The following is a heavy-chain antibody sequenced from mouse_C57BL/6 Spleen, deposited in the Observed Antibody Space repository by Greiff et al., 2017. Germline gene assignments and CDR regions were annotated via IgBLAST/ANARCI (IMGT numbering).Heavy chain of an antibody. V-gene: IGHV1-42*01. CDR3: ARREDYFYAMDY. Sequence: EVQLQQSGPELVKPGASVKISCKASGYSFTGYYMNWVKQSPEKSLEWIGEINPSTGGTTYNQKFKAKATLTVDKSSSTAYMQLKSLTSEDSAVYYCARREDYFYAMDYWGQGTSVTVSS. CDR1: GYSFTGYY. J-gene: IGHJ4*01. CDR2: INPSTGGT. D-gene: IGHD1-1*01.